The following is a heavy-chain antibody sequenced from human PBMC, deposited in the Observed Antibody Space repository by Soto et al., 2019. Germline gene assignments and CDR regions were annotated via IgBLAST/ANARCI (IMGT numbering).Heavy chain of an antibody. CDR1: GGTFSSYA. Sequence: QVQLVQSGAEVKKPGSSVKVSCKASGGTFSSYAISWVRQAPGQGLEWMGGIIPIFGTANYAQKFQGRVTITADESTSTAYMELSSLRSEDTAVYYCARDRGGYSGYDRSMSNWFDPWGQGTLVTVSS. CDR3: ARDRGGYSGYDRSMSNWFDP. CDR2: IIPIFGTA. J-gene: IGHJ5*02. V-gene: IGHV1-69*01. D-gene: IGHD5-12*01.